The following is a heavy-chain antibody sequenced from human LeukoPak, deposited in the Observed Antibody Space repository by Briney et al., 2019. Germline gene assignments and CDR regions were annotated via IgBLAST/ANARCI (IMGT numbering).Heavy chain of an antibody. J-gene: IGHJ3*02. Sequence: GRSLRLSCEASGFAFSSSAMSWVRQLPGKGLEWVSSISGSGETTLFADSVKGRFTVSRDNSKNTLYLQMNSLRAEDTAVYYCAHTLLSMVLGLRGPFDIWGQGTMVTVSS. CDR2: ISGSGETT. CDR3: AHTLLSMVLGLRGPFDI. V-gene: IGHV3-23*01. D-gene: IGHD3-10*01. CDR1: GFAFSSSA.